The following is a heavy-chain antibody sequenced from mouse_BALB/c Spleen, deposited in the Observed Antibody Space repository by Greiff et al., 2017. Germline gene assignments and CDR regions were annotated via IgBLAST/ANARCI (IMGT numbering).Heavy chain of an antibody. D-gene: IGHD3-3*01. CDR2: IYPGDGDT. CDR3: ARMRAAMDY. J-gene: IGHJ4*01. CDR1: GYTFTSYW. Sequence: QVQLQQSGAELARPGASVKLSCKASGYTFTSYWMQWVKQRPGQGLEWIGAIYPGDGDTRYTQKFKGKATLTADKSSSTAYMQLSSLASEDSAVYYCARMRAAMDYWGQGTSVTVSS. V-gene: IGHV1-87*01.